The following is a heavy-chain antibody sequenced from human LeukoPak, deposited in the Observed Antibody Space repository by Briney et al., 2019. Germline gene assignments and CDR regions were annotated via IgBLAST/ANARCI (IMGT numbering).Heavy chain of an antibody. J-gene: IGHJ5*02. Sequence: GGSLRLSCAASGFTVSNNYMNWVRQAPGKGLEWVSLIYSGGSTYYADSVKGRFSISRDSSKNTLYLQMNSLRAEDTAVYYCARDQAYCGGDCYPRGFDPWGQGTLVTVSS. V-gene: IGHV3-53*01. CDR2: IYSGGST. CDR1: GFTVSNNY. D-gene: IGHD2-21*02. CDR3: ARDQAYCGGDCYPRGFDP.